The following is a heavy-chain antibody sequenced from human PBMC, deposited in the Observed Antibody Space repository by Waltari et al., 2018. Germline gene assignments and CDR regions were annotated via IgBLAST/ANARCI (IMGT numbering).Heavy chain of an antibody. CDR2: IYSGGST. CDR3: ARVVNYYYYYMDV. V-gene: IGHV3-53*01. CDR1: GFTVSSNY. J-gene: IGHJ6*03. Sequence: EVQLVESGGGLIQPGGSLRLSCAASGFTVSSNYMSWVRQAPGKGLERVSVIYSGGSTYYADSVKGRFTISRDNSKNTLYLQMNSLRAEDTAVYYCARVVNYYYYYMDVWGKGTTVTVSS. D-gene: IGHD2-15*01.